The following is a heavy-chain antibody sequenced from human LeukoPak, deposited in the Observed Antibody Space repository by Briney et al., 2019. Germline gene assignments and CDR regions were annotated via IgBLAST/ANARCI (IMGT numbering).Heavy chain of an antibody. CDR2: IYYSGST. D-gene: IGHD3-10*01. V-gene: IGHV4-59*01. Sequence: SETLSLTCTVSGGSISNYYWSWIRQPPGKGLEWIGYIYYSGSTNYNPSLKSRVTISVDTSKNQFSLKLSSVTAADTAVYYCARDFGFNWFDPWGQGTLVTVSS. CDR1: GGSISNYY. J-gene: IGHJ5*02. CDR3: ARDFGFNWFDP.